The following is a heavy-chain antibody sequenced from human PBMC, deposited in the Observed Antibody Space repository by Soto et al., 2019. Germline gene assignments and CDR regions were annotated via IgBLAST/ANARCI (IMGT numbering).Heavy chain of an antibody. CDR2: ISYDGSNK. D-gene: IGHD3-16*01. J-gene: IGHJ3*02. CDR3: ARALLEGEFDI. CDR1: GFTFSSYA. Sequence: PGGSLRLSCAASGFTFSSYAMHWVRQAPGKGLEWVAVISYDGSNKYYADSVKGRFTTSRDNSKNTLYLQMNSLRAEDTAVYYCARALLEGEFDIWGQGTMVTVSS. V-gene: IGHV3-30-3*01.